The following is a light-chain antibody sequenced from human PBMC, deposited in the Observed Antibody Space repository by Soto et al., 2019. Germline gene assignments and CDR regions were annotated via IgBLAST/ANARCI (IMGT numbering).Light chain of an antibody. J-gene: IGLJ3*02. V-gene: IGLV1-40*01. Sequence: QSALTQPPSVSGAPGQRVTLSCTGSSSNIGAGYGVHWYQLLPGTAPKLLIYGNSNRPSGVPDRFSGSKSGTSASLAITGLQAEDEADYYCQSYDNSLSGRVFGGGTQLTVL. CDR3: QSYDNSLSGRV. CDR2: GNS. CDR1: SSNIGAGYG.